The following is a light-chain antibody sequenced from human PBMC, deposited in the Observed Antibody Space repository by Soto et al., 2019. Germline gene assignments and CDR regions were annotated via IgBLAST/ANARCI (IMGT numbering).Light chain of an antibody. V-gene: IGKV3D-20*02. Sequence: ELILTQSPGTLSLYPGARATLSCRASQSVSSSYLAWYQQKPGQAPRLLIYGASSRATGIPDRFSGSGSGTDFTLTISSLEPEDFAIYYCQQRSNWPTFGQGTRLEIK. J-gene: IGKJ5*01. CDR1: QSVSSSY. CDR3: QQRSNWPT. CDR2: GAS.